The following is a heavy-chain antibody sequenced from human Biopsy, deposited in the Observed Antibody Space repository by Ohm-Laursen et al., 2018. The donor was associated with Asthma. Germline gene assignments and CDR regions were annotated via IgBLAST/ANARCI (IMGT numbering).Heavy chain of an antibody. Sequence: SDTLSLTCAVYGGSFSGYYWSWIRQPPGKGLEWIGEINHSGSTNYNPSLKSRATISVDTSKNQFSLKLSSVTAADTAVYYCARITNDRIAAAGRYYYYGMDVWGQGTTVTVSS. CDR1: GGSFSGYY. D-gene: IGHD6-13*01. J-gene: IGHJ6*02. CDR3: ARITNDRIAAAGRYYYYGMDV. V-gene: IGHV4-34*01. CDR2: INHSGST.